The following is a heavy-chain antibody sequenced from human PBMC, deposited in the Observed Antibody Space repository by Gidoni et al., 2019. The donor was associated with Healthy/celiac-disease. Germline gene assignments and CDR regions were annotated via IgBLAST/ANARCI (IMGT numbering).Heavy chain of an antibody. Sequence: QVQLVASGGGVVQPGRSLRLSCAASGFTFSSYGMHWVRPAPGKGLEWVAVIWYDGSNKYYADSVKGRFTISRDNSKNTLYLQMNSLRAEDTAVYYCARGPSSTSLGSAPPHPYNQWLRDYYYYYGMDVWGQGTTVTVSS. CDR2: IWYDGSNK. V-gene: IGHV3-33*01. J-gene: IGHJ6*02. D-gene: IGHD2-2*01. CDR3: ARGPSSTSLGSAPPHPYNQWLRDYYYYYGMDV. CDR1: GFTFSSYG.